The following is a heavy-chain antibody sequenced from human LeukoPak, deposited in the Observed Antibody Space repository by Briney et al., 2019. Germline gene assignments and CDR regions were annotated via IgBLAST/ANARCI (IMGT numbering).Heavy chain of an antibody. D-gene: IGHD3-16*01. CDR3: ARTLGYSRFSYYFDY. Sequence: PSETLSLTCTVSGGSTSSSSYYWGWIRQPPGKGLEWIGSIYYSGSTYYNPSLKSRVTISSDTSKNQFSLKLSSVTAADTALYYCARTLGYSRFSYYFDYWGQGTLVTVSS. J-gene: IGHJ4*02. V-gene: IGHV4-39*01. CDR1: GGSTSSSSYY. CDR2: IYYSGST.